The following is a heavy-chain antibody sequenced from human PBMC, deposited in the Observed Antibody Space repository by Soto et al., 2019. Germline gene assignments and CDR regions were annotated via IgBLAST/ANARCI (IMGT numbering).Heavy chain of an antibody. D-gene: IGHD4-17*01. J-gene: IGHJ4*02. CDR3: ARTTVTTLGGSDY. V-gene: IGHV4-4*02. CDR2: IYHSGST. CDR1: CGSISSSNW. Sequence: SETLSLTCAVSCGSISSSNWWSWVRQPPGKGLEWIGEIYHSGSTNYNPSLKSRVTISVDKSKNQFSLKLSSVTAADTAVYYCARTTVTTLGGSDYWGQGTLVTVSS.